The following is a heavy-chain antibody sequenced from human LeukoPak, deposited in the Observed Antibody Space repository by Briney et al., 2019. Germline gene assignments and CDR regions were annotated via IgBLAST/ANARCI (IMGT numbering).Heavy chain of an antibody. D-gene: IGHD3-22*01. Sequence: GGSLRLSCAASGFIFSSYGMHWVRQAPGKGLEGVGVAYHDEGPAKSKYYVHTVKGRCIVSKDNSKDTLYLQMSSLRAEDTAVYYFATRRGYYYDHWGQGTLGTVSS. CDR2: AYHDEGPAKSK. J-gene: IGHJ4*02. CDR3: ATRRGYYYDH. V-gene: IGHV3-33*01. CDR1: GFIFSSYG.